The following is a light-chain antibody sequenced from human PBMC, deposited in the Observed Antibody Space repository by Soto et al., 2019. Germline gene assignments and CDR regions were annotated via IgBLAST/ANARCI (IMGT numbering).Light chain of an antibody. CDR2: GAS. V-gene: IGKV3-20*01. CDR3: QQYGSSL. CDR1: QSVSSSY. J-gene: IGKJ4*01. Sequence: EIVLTQSPGTLSLSPGERATLSCRASQSVSSSYLAWYQQKPGQAPRLLIYGASSRATGIPDRFSGSGSGTDFILTISRLEPEDFAVYYCQQYGSSLFGGGTKMEIK.